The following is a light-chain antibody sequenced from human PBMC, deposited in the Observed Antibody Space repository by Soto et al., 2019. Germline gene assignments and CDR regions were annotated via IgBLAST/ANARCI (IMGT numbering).Light chain of an antibody. Sequence: QSVLTQPASVSGCPGQSITISCTGTSSDVGRYNYVSWYQQYPGRAPKLIIYEVTNRPSGVSDRFSGSKSGNVASLTISGLQAADEADYYCGSYTSTYVRIFGTGTKVTVL. V-gene: IGLV2-14*01. CDR2: EVT. J-gene: IGLJ1*01. CDR3: GSYTSTYVRI. CDR1: SSDVGRYNY.